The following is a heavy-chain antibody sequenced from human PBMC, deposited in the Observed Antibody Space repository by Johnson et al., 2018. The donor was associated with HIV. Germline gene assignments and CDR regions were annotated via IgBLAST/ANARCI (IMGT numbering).Heavy chain of an antibody. D-gene: IGHD1-14*01. CDR1: GITFSSSG. Sequence: QVQLVESGGGLVQPGGSLRLSCAASGITFSSSGMNWVRQAPGKGLEWVSFMRYDGSSNFYPDSVKGRFTISRDNSKNTLYLQMNNLGPEDTAVYYCAKIRTSGTGDAFDIWGQGTKVTVSS. CDR2: MRYDGSSN. CDR3: AKIRTSGTGDAFDI. V-gene: IGHV3-30*02. J-gene: IGHJ3*02.